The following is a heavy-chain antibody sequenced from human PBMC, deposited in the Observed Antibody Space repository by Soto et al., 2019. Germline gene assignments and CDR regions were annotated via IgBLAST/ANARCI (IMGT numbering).Heavy chain of an antibody. CDR3: ATDFGDSGSYTGY. Sequence: QVQLVQSGAEVKKPGASVKVSCKVSGYTLTELSMHWVRQAPGKGLEWMGGFDPEDVETIYAPKFQGRVTMTEDTSTDTDYMELSSLSSEDTAVYYGATDFGDSGSYTGYCGQGTLVTVSS. CDR2: FDPEDVET. D-gene: IGHD1-26*01. J-gene: IGHJ4*02. V-gene: IGHV1-24*01. CDR1: GYTLTELS.